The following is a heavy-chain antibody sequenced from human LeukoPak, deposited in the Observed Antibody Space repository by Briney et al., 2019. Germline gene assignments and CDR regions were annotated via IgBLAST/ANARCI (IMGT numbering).Heavy chain of an antibody. CDR2: ITSSSSYI. V-gene: IGHV3-21*01. Sequence: GSLRLSCAASGFIFSIYNMNWVRQAPGKGLEWVSSITSSSSYIYYADSVKGRFTISRDNAKNLLYLQMNSLRAEDTAVYYCARDRIVGASDAFDIWGQGTLVTVS. CDR3: ARDRIVGASDAFDI. CDR1: GFIFSIYN. D-gene: IGHD1-26*01. J-gene: IGHJ3*02.